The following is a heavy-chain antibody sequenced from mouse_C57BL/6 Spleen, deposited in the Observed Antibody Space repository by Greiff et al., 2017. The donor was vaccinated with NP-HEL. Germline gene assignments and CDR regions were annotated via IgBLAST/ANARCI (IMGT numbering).Heavy chain of an antibody. J-gene: IGHJ4*01. Sequence: EVQVVESGPGLVKPSQSLSLTCSVTGYSITSGYYWNWIRQFPGNKLEWMGYISYDGSNNYNPSLKNRISITRDTSKNQFFLKLNSVTTEDTATYYCARVDWYAMDYWGQGTSVTVSS. D-gene: IGHD4-1*01. CDR3: ARVDWYAMDY. V-gene: IGHV3-6*01. CDR2: ISYDGSN. CDR1: GYSITSGYY.